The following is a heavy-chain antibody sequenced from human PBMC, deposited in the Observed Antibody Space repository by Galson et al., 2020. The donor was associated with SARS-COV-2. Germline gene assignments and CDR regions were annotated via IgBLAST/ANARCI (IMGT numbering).Heavy chain of an antibody. D-gene: IGHD3-3*01. V-gene: IGHV3-30*04. CDR2: ISYDGSNK. J-gene: IGHJ3*02. Sequence: GESLKISCAASGFTFSSYAMHWVRQAPGKGLEWVAVISYDGSNKYYADSVKGRFTISRDNSKNTLYLQMNSLRAEDTAVYYCAREDPAFLDAVDIWGKGTIVTVSS. CDR1: GFTFSSYA. CDR3: AREDPAFLDAVDI.